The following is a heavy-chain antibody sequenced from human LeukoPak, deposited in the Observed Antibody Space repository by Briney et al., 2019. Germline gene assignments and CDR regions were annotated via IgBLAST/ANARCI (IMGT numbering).Heavy chain of an antibody. J-gene: IGHJ4*02. Sequence: GASVTVSCKASGGTFSSYAISWVRQAPGQGLEWMGGIIPIFGTANYAQKFQGRVTITTDESTSTAYMELSSLRSEDTAVYYCASWRELLSSYEDYWGQGTLVTVSS. D-gene: IGHD1-26*01. CDR3: ASWRELLSSYEDY. V-gene: IGHV1-69*05. CDR1: GGTFSSYA. CDR2: IIPIFGTA.